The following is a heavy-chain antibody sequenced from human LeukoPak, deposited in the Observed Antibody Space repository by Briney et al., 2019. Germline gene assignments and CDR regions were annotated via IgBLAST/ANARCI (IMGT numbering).Heavy chain of an antibody. CDR2: IYSGGST. V-gene: IGHV3-53*01. J-gene: IGHJ4*02. Sequence: GGSLRLSCAASGFTVSSNYMSWVRQAPGKGLEWVSVIYSGGSTYYADSVKGRFTISRDNSKNTLYLQMNSLRAEDTAGYYCGRSGTTWEFDYWGQGTLVTVSS. CDR1: GFTVSSNY. D-gene: IGHD1-7*01. CDR3: GRSGTTWEFDY.